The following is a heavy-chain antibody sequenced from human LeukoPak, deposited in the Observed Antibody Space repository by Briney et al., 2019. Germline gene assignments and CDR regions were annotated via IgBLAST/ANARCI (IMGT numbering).Heavy chain of an antibody. D-gene: IGHD1-20*01. Sequence: PGGSLRLSCAAYGFTFSDYYMSWIRQAPGKGLEWVSYISSSGNTIYYADSVKGRFTISRDNAKNSLYLQMNSLRAEDTAMYYCARRRYNWNAIDYWGQGTLVTVSS. CDR3: ARRRYNWNAIDY. CDR2: ISSSGNTI. CDR1: GFTFSDYY. V-gene: IGHV3-11*01. J-gene: IGHJ4*02.